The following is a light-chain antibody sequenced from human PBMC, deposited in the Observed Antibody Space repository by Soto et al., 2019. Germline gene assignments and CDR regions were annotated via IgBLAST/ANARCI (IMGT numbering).Light chain of an antibody. J-gene: IGKJ1*01. Sequence: EIVMAQSPAALSVSPGERATLSCRVGQSVSISLAWYQQKPGQAPRLLIYGASIRATGIPARFNGSGSGTEFTLTISSLQSEDFAVYYCHQYNNWPPTFGQGTKVEIK. CDR3: HQYNNWPPT. CDR1: QSVSIS. V-gene: IGKV3-15*01. CDR2: GAS.